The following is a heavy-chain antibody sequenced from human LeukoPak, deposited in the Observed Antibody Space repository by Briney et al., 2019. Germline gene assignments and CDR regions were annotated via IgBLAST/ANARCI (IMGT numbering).Heavy chain of an antibody. CDR1: GFTFSSYA. CDR2: ISYDGSNK. Sequence: GGSLRLSCAASGFTFSSYAMHWVRQAPGKGLEWVAVISYDGSNKYYADSVKGRFTISRDNSKNTLYLQMNSLRAEDTAVYYCAKDRDDYGDYGYFDYWGQGTLVTVSS. D-gene: IGHD4-17*01. J-gene: IGHJ4*02. V-gene: IGHV3-30*04. CDR3: AKDRDDYGDYGYFDY.